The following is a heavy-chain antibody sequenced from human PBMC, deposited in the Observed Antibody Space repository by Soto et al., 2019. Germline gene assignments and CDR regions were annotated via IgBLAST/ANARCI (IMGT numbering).Heavy chain of an antibody. CDR3: ARSGSGPLDVTTRFDP. Sequence: GASVKVSCKASGGTFSSYAISWVRQAPGQGLEWMGGIIPIFGTANYAQKFQGRVTITADESTSTAYMELSSLRSEDTAVYYCARSGSGPLDVTTRFDPWGQGTLVTVSS. CDR1: GGTFSSYA. J-gene: IGHJ5*02. V-gene: IGHV1-69*13. CDR2: IIPIFGTA. D-gene: IGHD3-10*01.